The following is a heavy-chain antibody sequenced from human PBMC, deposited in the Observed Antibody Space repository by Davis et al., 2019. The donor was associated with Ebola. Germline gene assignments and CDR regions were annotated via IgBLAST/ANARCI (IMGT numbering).Heavy chain of an antibody. D-gene: IGHD7-27*01. Sequence: GGSLRLSCAASGFIVSDKYMTWVRQAPGKGLEWVANIKHDGSDKYYLDSVKGRFTISRDNAKESLYLQMNSLRAEDTAVYYCARNGNWDFDYWGQGTLVTVSS. J-gene: IGHJ4*02. CDR3: ARNGNWDFDY. CDR2: IKHDGSDK. V-gene: IGHV3-7*01. CDR1: GFIVSDKY.